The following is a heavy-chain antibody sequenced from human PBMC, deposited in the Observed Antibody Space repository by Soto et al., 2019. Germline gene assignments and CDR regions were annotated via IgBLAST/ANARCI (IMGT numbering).Heavy chain of an antibody. D-gene: IGHD3-3*01. V-gene: IGHV1-69*06. Sequence: ASVKVSCKASGGTFSSYAISWVRQAPGQGLEWMGGIIPIFGTANYAQKFQGRVTITADKSTSKAYMELSSLRSEDTAVYYCAREYYDFWSGLDYYYYYGMDVWGQGTTVTVSS. CDR3: AREYYDFWSGLDYYYYYGMDV. CDR1: GGTFSSYA. CDR2: IIPIFGTA. J-gene: IGHJ6*02.